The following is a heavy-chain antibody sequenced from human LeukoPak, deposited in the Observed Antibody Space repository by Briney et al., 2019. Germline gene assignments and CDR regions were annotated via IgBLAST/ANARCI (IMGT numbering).Heavy chain of an antibody. J-gene: IGHJ4*02. Sequence: SETLSLTCTVSGGSISSSSYYWGWIRQPPGKGLEWIGSIYYSGSTYYNPSLKSRVTISVDTSKNQFSLKLSSVTAADTAVYYCARTSYNSSIDSWGQGTLVTVSS. CDR3: ARTSYNSSIDS. V-gene: IGHV4-39*01. CDR1: GGSISSSSYY. CDR2: IYYSGST. D-gene: IGHD6-13*01.